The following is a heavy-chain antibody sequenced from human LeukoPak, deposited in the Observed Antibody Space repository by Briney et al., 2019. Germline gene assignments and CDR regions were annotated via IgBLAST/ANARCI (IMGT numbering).Heavy chain of an antibody. CDR1: GFSFSEYY. CDR2: ISSSSSYI. CDR3: ARVGDYHAFDI. J-gene: IGHJ3*02. V-gene: IGHV3-21*01. Sequence: GGSLRLSCTVSGFSFSEYYMDWVRQAPRKGLEWVSSISSSSSYIYYADAVKGRFTISRDNAKNSLYLQMNSLRAEDTAVYYCARVGDYHAFDIWGQGTMVTVSS. D-gene: IGHD4-17*01.